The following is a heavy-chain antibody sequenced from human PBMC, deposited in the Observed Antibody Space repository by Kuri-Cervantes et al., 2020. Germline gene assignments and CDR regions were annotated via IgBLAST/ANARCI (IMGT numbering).Heavy chain of an antibody. J-gene: IGHJ6*02. D-gene: IGHD3-10*01. CDR2: ISAYNGNT. V-gene: IGHV1-18*01. CDR1: GYTFTSYG. CDR3: ARGPYYYGSGSYYNGYYYYGMDV. Sequence: ASVKVSCKASGYTFTSYGISWVRQAPGQGLEWMGWISAYNGNTNYAQKLQGRVTITTDTSTSTAYMELRSLRSDDTAVYYCARGPYYYGSGSYYNGYYYYGMDVWGQGTTVTVSS.